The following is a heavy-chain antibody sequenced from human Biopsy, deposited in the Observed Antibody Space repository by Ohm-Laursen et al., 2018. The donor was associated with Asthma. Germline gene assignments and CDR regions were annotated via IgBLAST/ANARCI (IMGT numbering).Heavy chain of an antibody. J-gene: IGHJ6*02. CDR3: ARAVDYSHYYGIDV. D-gene: IGHD3-10*01. V-gene: IGHV1-3*01. CDR2: INAGNGNT. Sequence: GASVKVSCKASGYTFINYAIHWVRQAPGQRLEWMGWINAGNGNTKYSQKFQGRVTITRDTSASTAYMELRSLRSDDTAVYFCARAVDYSHYYGIDVWGQGTTVPVS. CDR1: GYTFINYA.